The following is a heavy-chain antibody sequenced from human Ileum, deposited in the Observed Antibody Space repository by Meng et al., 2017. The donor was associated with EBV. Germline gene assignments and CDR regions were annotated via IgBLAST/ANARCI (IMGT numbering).Heavy chain of an antibody. CDR3: ARESYSDSSGYYSLDY. D-gene: IGHD3-22*01. Sequence: GQLVESGPGLVKPSGTLSLTWAVSGGSISSSNWWSWVRQAPGKGLEWIGEIHHTESTNYNPSLKSRVTISVDKSKNQFSLKLSSVTAADTAVYYCARESYSDSSGYYSLDYWGQGSLVTVSS. V-gene: IGHV4-4*02. CDR1: GGSISSSNW. CDR2: IHHTEST. J-gene: IGHJ4*02.